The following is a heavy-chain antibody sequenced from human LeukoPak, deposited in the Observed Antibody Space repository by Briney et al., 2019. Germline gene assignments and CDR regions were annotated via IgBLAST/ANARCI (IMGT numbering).Heavy chain of an antibody. D-gene: IGHD3-22*01. CDR1: GGSISSGGYY. J-gene: IGHJ4*02. V-gene: IGHV4-31*03. CDR3: AKGKSGYAGY. Sequence: TSETLSLTCTVSGGSISSGGYYWSWIRQHPGKGLEWIGYIYYSGSTYYNPSLKSRVTISVDTSKNQFSLKLSSVTAADTAVYYCAKGKSGYAGYWGQGTLVTVSS. CDR2: IYYSGST.